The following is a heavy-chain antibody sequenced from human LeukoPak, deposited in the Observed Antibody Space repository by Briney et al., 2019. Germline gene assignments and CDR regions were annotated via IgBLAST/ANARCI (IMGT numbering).Heavy chain of an antibody. CDR3: ARSQSGYYDSSGYYLYY. Sequence: KPSETLSLTCTVSGGSISSYYWSWIRQPPGKGLGWIGYIYYSGSTNYNPSLKSRVTISVDTSKNQFSLKLSSVTAADTAVYYCARSQSGYYDSSGYYLYYWGQGTLVTVSP. CDR2: IYYSGST. J-gene: IGHJ4*02. CDR1: GGSISSYY. V-gene: IGHV4-59*01. D-gene: IGHD3-22*01.